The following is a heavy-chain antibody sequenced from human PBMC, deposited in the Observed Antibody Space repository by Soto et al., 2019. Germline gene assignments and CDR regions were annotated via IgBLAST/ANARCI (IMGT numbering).Heavy chain of an antibody. D-gene: IGHD3-10*01. CDR2: IIPFHGVT. Sequence: QVQLVQSEAEVKKPGSSVKVSCKASGGTFSPYTINWVRQAPGQGLEWMGRIIPFHGVTNYAQKFQARGTITADKSTSTAYMELRGLRFEDTDMYYCTRDWEITVSTWSFGGFWGRGTLVTVSS. V-gene: IGHV1-69*08. CDR1: GGTFSPYT. CDR3: TRDWEITVSTWSFGGF. J-gene: IGHJ4*02.